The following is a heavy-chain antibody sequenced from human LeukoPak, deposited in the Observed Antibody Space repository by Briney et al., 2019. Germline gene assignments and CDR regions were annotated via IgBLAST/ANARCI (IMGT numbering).Heavy chain of an antibody. CDR3: AKDQTAYCGGDCYSGFDY. J-gene: IGHJ4*02. Sequence: PGGSLRLSCAASGFTFSSYGMHWVRQAPGKGLEWVAFIRYDGSNKYYADSVKGRFTISRDNSKNTLYLQMSSLRAEDTAVYYCAKDQTAYCGGDCYSGFDYWGQGTLVTVSS. CDR2: IRYDGSNK. D-gene: IGHD2-21*01. CDR1: GFTFSSYG. V-gene: IGHV3-30*02.